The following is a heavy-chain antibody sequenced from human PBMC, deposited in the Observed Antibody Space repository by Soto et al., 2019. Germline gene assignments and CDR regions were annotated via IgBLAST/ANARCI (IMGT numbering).Heavy chain of an antibody. Sequence: QVQLVQSGAEVKKPGASVKVSCKASGYTFSTYGISWVRQAPGQGLEWMGWISAYNGNTNYEQKLEGRVTMTTDTYTSTAYMELRILRPDDTAVYYCARDSGISAGENWFDPWGQGTLVTVAS. J-gene: IGHJ5*02. CDR2: ISAYNGNT. V-gene: IGHV1-18*01. CDR3: ARDSGISAGENWFDP. D-gene: IGHD3-10*01. CDR1: GYTFSTYG.